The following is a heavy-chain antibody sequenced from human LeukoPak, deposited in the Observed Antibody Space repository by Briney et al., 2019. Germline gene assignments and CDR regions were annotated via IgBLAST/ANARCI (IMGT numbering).Heavy chain of an antibody. D-gene: IGHD2-21*02. Sequence: ASVKASCKASGGTFSSYAISWVRQAPGQGLEWMGRVIPIFGTANYAQKFQGRVTITTDESTSTAYMELSSLRSEDTAVYYCAREPPSIVVVTAQSAEYFQHWGQGTLVTVSS. CDR3: AREPPSIVVVTAQSAEYFQH. V-gene: IGHV1-69*05. CDR2: VIPIFGTA. CDR1: GGTFSSYA. J-gene: IGHJ1*01.